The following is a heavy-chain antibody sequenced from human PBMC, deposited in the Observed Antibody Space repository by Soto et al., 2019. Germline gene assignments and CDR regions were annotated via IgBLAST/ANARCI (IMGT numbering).Heavy chain of an antibody. CDR2: VFYNGRT. D-gene: IGHD2-2*01. Sequence: SETLSLTCTVSGGSINNYYWSWIREPPGKGLEWIGFVFYNGRTDYNPSLESRVSISLDTSKSQFSLKLNSVAAADTAVYYCARALDSSAAPFDFWGQGTLVTVSS. J-gene: IGHJ4*02. V-gene: IGHV4-59*13. CDR1: GGSINNYY. CDR3: ARALDSSAAPFDF.